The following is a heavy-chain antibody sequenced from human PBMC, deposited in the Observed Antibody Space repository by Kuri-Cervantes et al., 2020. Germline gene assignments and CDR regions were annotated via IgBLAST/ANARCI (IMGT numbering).Heavy chain of an antibody. J-gene: IGHJ4*02. CDR3: ARQRGSPSFDY. D-gene: IGHD1-1*01. Sequence: SETLSLTCTVSGGSISSYYWSWIRQPPGKGLEWIGYIYYSGSTYYNPSLKSRVTISVDTSKNQFSLKLSSVTAADTAVYCCARQRGSPSFDYWGQGTLVTVSS. CDR2: IYYSGST. CDR1: GGSISSYY. V-gene: IGHV4-59*04.